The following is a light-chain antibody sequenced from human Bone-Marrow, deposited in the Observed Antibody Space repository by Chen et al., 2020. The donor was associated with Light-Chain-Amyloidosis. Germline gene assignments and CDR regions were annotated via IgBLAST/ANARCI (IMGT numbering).Light chain of an antibody. V-gene: IGKV1-39*01. CDR1: QSISGY. J-gene: IGKJ2*01. Sequence: DIQMTQSPYSLSASVGDRVTISCRASQSISGYLNWYQQKPGKAPKLLIYAASSLQSGDPSRFSGSGSGTDFTLTVSSLQPEDFATYYCQQSFSTPYTFGQGTNLEIK. CDR3: QQSFSTPYT. CDR2: AAS.